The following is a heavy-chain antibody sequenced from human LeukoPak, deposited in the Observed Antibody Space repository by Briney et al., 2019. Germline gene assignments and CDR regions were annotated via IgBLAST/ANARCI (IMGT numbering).Heavy chain of an antibody. Sequence: GGSLRLSCAASGFTFSDYYMSWIRQAPGKGLEWVSYISSSSSYTNYGDSVKGRFTISRDHAKNSLYLQMNSLRAEDTAVYYCARDTGGYSYGYPDYRGQGTLVTVSS. CDR2: ISSSSSYT. D-gene: IGHD5-18*01. V-gene: IGHV3-11*06. J-gene: IGHJ4*02. CDR1: GFTFSDYY. CDR3: ARDTGGYSYGYPDY.